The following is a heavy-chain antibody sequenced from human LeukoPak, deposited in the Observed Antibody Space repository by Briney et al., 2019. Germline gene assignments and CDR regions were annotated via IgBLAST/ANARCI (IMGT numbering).Heavy chain of an antibody. D-gene: IGHD3-22*01. J-gene: IGHJ4*02. CDR2: INPNSGGT. Sequence: ASVKVSCKASGYTFTGYYMHWVRQAPGQGLEWMGRINPNSGGTIYAQKFQGRVTMTRDTSISTAYMELSSLRSDDTAVYYCARDGLEYYYDSSGYQTHFDYWGQGTLVTVSS. V-gene: IGHV1-2*06. CDR1: GYTFTGYY. CDR3: ARDGLEYYYDSSGYQTHFDY.